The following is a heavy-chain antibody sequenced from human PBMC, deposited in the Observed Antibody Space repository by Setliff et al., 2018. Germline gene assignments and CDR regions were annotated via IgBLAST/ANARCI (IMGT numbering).Heavy chain of an antibody. CDR3: ARARDGTDFDYFDY. Sequence: PSETLSLTCTVSGDSIRRGDYWSWIRQHPGKGLEWIGYIHHSGETFYNPSLRSRVIISVDTSRNQFSLKVTSLIAADTAVYYCARARDGTDFDYFDYWGRGTPVTV. V-gene: IGHV4-31*03. J-gene: IGHJ4*02. CDR2: IHHSGET. CDR1: GDSIRRGDY.